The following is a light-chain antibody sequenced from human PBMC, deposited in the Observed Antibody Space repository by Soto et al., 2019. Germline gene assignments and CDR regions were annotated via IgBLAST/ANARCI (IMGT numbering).Light chain of an antibody. V-gene: IGKV3-15*01. J-gene: IGKJ2*01. CDR1: QSVSSN. CDR3: QRYNNWPRT. Sequence: EIVMTQSPVTLSVSPVERATLSCRASQSVSSNLAWYQQKRGQAPRLLIYGASSRATGIPARFSGSGSGTEFTLTIGSLQSDDFAVYYCQRYNNWPRTFGQGTKVDIK. CDR2: GAS.